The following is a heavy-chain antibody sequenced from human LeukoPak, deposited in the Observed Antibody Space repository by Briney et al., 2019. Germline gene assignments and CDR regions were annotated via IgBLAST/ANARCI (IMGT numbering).Heavy chain of an antibody. J-gene: IGHJ4*02. Sequence: PGGSLRLSCAASGFTFSSYEMNWVRQAPGKGLEWVSYISSSSSTIYYADSVKGRFTISRDNAKNSLYLQMNSLRAEDTAVYYCARAFPFRGVIIDYWGQGTLVTVSS. D-gene: IGHD3-10*01. CDR3: ARAFPFRGVIIDY. V-gene: IGHV3-48*03. CDR1: GFTFSSYE. CDR2: ISSSSSTI.